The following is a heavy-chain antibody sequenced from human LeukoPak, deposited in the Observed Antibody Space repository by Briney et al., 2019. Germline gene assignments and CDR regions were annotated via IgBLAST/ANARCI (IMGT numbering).Heavy chain of an antibody. Sequence: GGSLRLSCAASKFTFSSNWMSWVRQAPGKGLEWVAIIKQDGSEKYYVDSVKGRFTISRDNAKNSLYLQMSSLRAEDTALYYCAKGFGINALAFDIWGQGTMVTVSS. CDR3: AKGFGINALAFDI. J-gene: IGHJ3*02. CDR1: KFTFSSNW. V-gene: IGHV3-7*05. D-gene: IGHD3-10*01. CDR2: IKQDGSEK.